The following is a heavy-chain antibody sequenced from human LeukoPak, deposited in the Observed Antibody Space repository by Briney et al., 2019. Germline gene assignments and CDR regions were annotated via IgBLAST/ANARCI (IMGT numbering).Heavy chain of an antibody. Sequence: ASVKVSCKVSGYTLTELSMHWVRQAPGKGLEWMGGFDPEDGETIYAQKFQGRVTTTEDTSTDTAYMELSSLRSEDTAVYYCARLAAFGIDYWGQGTLVTVSS. CDR2: FDPEDGET. CDR1: GYTLTELS. D-gene: IGHD3-3*01. J-gene: IGHJ4*02. CDR3: ARLAAFGIDY. V-gene: IGHV1-24*01.